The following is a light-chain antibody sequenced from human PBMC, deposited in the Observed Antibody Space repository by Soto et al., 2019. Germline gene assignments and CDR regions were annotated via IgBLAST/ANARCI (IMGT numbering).Light chain of an antibody. V-gene: IGKV1-6*01. CDR3: LQDYGYPLT. J-gene: IGKJ4*01. CDR2: AAS. Sequence: AIQMTQSPSSLSASVGDRVTITCRASQGIRNDLGWYQQRPGKAPKVLIYAASTVQSGVPSRFSGSGYGTDFSITTSSLQTEDVATYYCLQDYGYPLTCGGGTKVEI. CDR1: QGIRND.